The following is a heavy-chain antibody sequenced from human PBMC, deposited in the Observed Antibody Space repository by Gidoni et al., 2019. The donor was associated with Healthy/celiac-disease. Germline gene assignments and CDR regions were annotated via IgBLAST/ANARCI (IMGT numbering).Heavy chain of an antibody. Sequence: EVQLLESGGGLVQHGGSLRLGCAASGFTFSSYAMSWVRQAPGQGLEWVSAISGSGGSTYYADSVNGRFTISRDNSKNTLYLQMNSLRAEDTAVYSCAKESWLLVFDYWGQGTLVTVSS. CDR3: AKESWLLVFDY. D-gene: IGHD3-22*01. J-gene: IGHJ4*02. CDR1: GFTFSSYA. V-gene: IGHV3-23*01. CDR2: ISGSGGST.